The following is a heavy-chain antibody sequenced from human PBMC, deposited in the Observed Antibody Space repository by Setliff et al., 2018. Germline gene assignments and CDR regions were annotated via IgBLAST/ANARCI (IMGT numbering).Heavy chain of an antibody. CDR1: GFSLSTTGVG. CDR2: IYWDDDK. Sequence: QTLSLTCTFSGFSLSTTGVGVGWIRQPPGKALEWLALIYWDDDKHYSPSLKNRLTITKDTSKDQVVLTMSNMDPVDAATYYCAHRLPSSRWYRMNYYFDDWGQGTLVTVSS. D-gene: IGHD6-19*01. CDR3: AHRLPSSRWYRMNYYFDD. J-gene: IGHJ4*02. V-gene: IGHV2-5*02.